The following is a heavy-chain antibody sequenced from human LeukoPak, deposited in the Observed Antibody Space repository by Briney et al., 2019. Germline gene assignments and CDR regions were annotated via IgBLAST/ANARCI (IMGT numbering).Heavy chain of an antibody. J-gene: IGHJ4*02. CDR2: INLNSGGT. CDR1: GYIFSDYY. Sequence: ASVKVSCKASGYIFSDYYMHWVRQAPGQGLEWLGWINLNSGGTNLAQKFQGRVTMTRDTSISTAYMELSRLRSDDTAVYYCARDPFDWIQLWLYFDYWGQGTLVTVSS. V-gene: IGHV1-2*02. CDR3: ARDPFDWIQLWLYFDY. D-gene: IGHD5-18*01.